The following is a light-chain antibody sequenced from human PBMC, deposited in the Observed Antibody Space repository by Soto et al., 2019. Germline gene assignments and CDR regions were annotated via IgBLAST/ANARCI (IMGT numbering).Light chain of an antibody. CDR2: GAS. CDR3: QQYSFWRT. J-gene: IGKJ1*01. V-gene: IGKV3-20*01. CDR1: QSLSNNF. Sequence: DIVLTQSPGTLSLSPGERAALSCWASQSLSNNFLAWYQQKPGQAPRLLISGASSRATGIPARSSGSGSGTEFTLTISSLQSEDFAVYYCQQYSFWRTFGQGTKVDI.